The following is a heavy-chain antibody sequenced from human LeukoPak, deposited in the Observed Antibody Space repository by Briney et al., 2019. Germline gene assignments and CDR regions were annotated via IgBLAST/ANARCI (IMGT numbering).Heavy chain of an antibody. D-gene: IGHD3-10*01. Sequence: SETLSLTCTVSGGSISSSSYYWGWIRQPPGKGLEWIGTIYYSGSTYYNPSLKSRVTISVDTSKNQFSLKLSSVTAADTAVYYCARHLVWFGALRWFDPWGQGTLVTVSS. J-gene: IGHJ5*02. CDR3: ARHLVWFGALRWFDP. CDR2: IYYSGST. V-gene: IGHV4-39*01. CDR1: GGSISSSSYY.